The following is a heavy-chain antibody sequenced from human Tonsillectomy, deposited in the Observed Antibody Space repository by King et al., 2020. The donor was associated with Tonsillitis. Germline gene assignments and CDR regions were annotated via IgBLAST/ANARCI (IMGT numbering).Heavy chain of an antibody. D-gene: IGHD2/OR15-2a*01. CDR2: ISSMTSDI. CDR1: GFSFSTYS. CDR3: ATSGLADYFIDY. J-gene: IGHJ4*02. Sequence: DVQLVESGGGLVKAGGSLRLSCAASGFSFSTYSGNWVRQTPGKGLEWVSSISSMTSDIYYADSVKGRFTISRDNAKNSLYLQMNSLRAEDTAVYYCATSGLADYFIDYWGQGTLVTVSS. V-gene: IGHV3-21*01.